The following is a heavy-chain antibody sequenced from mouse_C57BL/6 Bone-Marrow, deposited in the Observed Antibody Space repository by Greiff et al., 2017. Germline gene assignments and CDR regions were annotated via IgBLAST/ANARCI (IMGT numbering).Heavy chain of an antibody. J-gene: IGHJ2*01. CDR1: GYTFTSYW. D-gene: IGHD1-1*01. CDR3: ARDGFYGSSFFDY. V-gene: IGHV1-64*01. CDR2: IHPNSGST. Sequence: QVQLQQPGAELVKPGASVKLSCKASGYTFTSYWMLWVKQRPGQGLEWIGMIHPNSGSTNYNEKFKSKATLTVDKSSSTAYMQLSSLTSEDSAVYYCARDGFYGSSFFDYWGQGTTLTVSS.